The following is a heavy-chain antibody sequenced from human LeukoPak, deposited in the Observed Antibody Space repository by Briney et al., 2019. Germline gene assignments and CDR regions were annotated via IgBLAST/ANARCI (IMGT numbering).Heavy chain of an antibody. CDR3: AKTIVGVTNWFDP. D-gene: IGHD1-26*01. J-gene: IGHJ5*02. CDR2: IYSGGNT. CDR1: GFTVSSNY. V-gene: IGHV3-53*01. Sequence: QTGGSLRLSCAASGFTVSSNYISWVRQAPGKGLEWVSVIYSGGNTYYADAVKGRFSISSDNSKNTLYLQMNSLRAEDTAVYYCAKTIVGVTNWFDPWGQETLVTVSS.